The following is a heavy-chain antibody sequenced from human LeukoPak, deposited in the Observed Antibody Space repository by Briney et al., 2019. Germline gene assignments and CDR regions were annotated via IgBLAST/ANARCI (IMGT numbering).Heavy chain of an antibody. CDR1: GFTVSSNY. J-gene: IGHJ4*02. D-gene: IGHD2-15*01. Sequence: GGSLRLSCAASGFTVSSNYMSWVRQAPGKGLEWVSVIYSGGSTYYADSVKGRFTISRDNSKNTLYLQMNSLRAEDTAVYYCASEEGGYCSGGRCYLHYWGQGTLVTVSS. CDR3: ASEEGGYCSGGRCYLHY. V-gene: IGHV3-66*01. CDR2: IYSGGST.